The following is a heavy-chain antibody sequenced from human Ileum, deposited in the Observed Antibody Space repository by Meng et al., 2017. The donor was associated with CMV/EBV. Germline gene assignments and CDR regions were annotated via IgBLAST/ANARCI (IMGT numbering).Heavy chain of an antibody. CDR2: IYPDDSDT. CDR1: GFTFSTYW. Sequence: GGSLRLSCSGSGFTFSTYWIGWVRQMPGKGLESMWIIYPDDSDTRYSPSFQGQVTISADKSISTAYLQWTSLKASDTAMYYCARHGDIVVVPAAIPSGYYYGMDVWGQGTTVTVSS. D-gene: IGHD2-2*02. V-gene: IGHV5-51*01. J-gene: IGHJ6*02. CDR3: ARHGDIVVVPAAIPSGYYYGMDV.